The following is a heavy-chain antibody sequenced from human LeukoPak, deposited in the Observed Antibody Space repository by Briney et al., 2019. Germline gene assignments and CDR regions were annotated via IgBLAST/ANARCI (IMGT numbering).Heavy chain of an antibody. CDR2: IIPIFGTA. V-gene: IGHV1-69*06. Sequence: SVKVSCKASGGTFSSYAISWVRQAPGQGLEWMGGIIPIFGTANYAQKFQGRVTITADKSTSTAYMELSSLRSEDTAVYYCARAYMTATRHFDYWGQGTLVTVSS. D-gene: IGHD2-21*02. CDR1: GGTFSSYA. CDR3: ARAYMTATRHFDY. J-gene: IGHJ4*02.